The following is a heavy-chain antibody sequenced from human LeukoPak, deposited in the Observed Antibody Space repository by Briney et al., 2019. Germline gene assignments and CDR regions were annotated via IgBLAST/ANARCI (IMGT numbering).Heavy chain of an antibody. CDR3: AKYDILIGIAD. CDR2: ISGSGGST. D-gene: IGHD3-9*01. CDR1: GFTFSSYA. J-gene: IGHJ4*02. Sequence: AGSLRLSCAASGFTFSSYAMSWVRQAPGKGLEWVSAISGSGGSTYYADSVKRRFTISRDNSKNTLYLQMNTVRAEDTAVYYCAKYDILIGIADWGQGALVTASS. V-gene: IGHV3-23*01.